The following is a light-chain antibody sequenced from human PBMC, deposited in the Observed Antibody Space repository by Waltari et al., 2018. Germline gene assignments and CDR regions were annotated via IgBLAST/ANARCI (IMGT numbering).Light chain of an antibody. CDR3: QQRSNWPT. V-gene: IGKV3-11*01. J-gene: IGKJ2*01. CDR2: DAS. CDR1: QSVSSY. Sequence: PGERATLSCRASQSVSSYLAWYQQKPGQAPRLLIYDASNRATGIPARFSGSGSGTDFTLTISSLEPEDFAVYYCQQRSNWPTFGQGTKLEIK.